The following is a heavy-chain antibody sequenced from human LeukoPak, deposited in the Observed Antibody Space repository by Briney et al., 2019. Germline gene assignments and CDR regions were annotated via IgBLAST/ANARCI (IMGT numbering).Heavy chain of an antibody. CDR2: ISGSGGST. J-gene: IGHJ4*02. CDR1: GFAFSSYA. V-gene: IGHV3-23*01. CDR3: AKQQLVPAYFDY. D-gene: IGHD6-13*01. Sequence: GGSLRLSCAASGFAFSSYAMGWVRQAPGKGLEWVSAISGSGGSTYYADSVKGRFTISRDNSKNTLYLQMNSLRAEDTAVYYCAKQQLVPAYFDYWGQGTLVTVSS.